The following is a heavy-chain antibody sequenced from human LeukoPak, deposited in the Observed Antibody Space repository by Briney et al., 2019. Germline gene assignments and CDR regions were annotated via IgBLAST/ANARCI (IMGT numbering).Heavy chain of an antibody. CDR3: ARFKDDILTGYRFDY. CDR1: GGSISSYY. V-gene: IGHV4-59*08. Sequence: SETLSLTCTVSGGSISSYYWSWIRQPPGKGLEWIGYIYYSGSTNYNPSLKSRVTISVDTSKNQFSLKLSSVTAADTAVYYCARFKDDILTGYRFDYWGQGTLVTVSS. D-gene: IGHD3-9*01. CDR2: IYYSGST. J-gene: IGHJ4*02.